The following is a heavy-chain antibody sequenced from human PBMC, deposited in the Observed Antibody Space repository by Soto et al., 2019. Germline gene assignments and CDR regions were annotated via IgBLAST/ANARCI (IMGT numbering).Heavy chain of an antibody. CDR3: ARVPILWFGESQYYFDY. CDR1: GYTFTGYY. CDR2: INPNSGGT. D-gene: IGHD3-10*01. J-gene: IGHJ4*02. Sequence: QVQLVQSGAEVKKPGASVKVSCKASGYTFTGYYMHWVRQAPGQGLEWMGWINPNSGGTNYAQKFQGWVTMTRDTSISTAYMELSRLRSDDTAVYYCARVPILWFGESQYYFDYWGQGTLDTVSS. V-gene: IGHV1-2*04.